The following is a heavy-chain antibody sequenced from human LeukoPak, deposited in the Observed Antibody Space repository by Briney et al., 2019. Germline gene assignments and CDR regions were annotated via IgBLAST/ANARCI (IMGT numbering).Heavy chain of an antibody. Sequence: PGGSLRLSCVATGLSFGGYGMHWVRQAPGKGLEWIAYIRYDGTDQNYADSVKGRFTISRDNAKNSLYLQMNSLRAEDTAVYYCARVGMVRGVIYYWGQGALVTVSS. CDR2: IRYDGTDQ. CDR1: GLSFGGYG. CDR3: ARVGMVRGVIYY. D-gene: IGHD3-10*01. V-gene: IGHV3-30*02. J-gene: IGHJ4*02.